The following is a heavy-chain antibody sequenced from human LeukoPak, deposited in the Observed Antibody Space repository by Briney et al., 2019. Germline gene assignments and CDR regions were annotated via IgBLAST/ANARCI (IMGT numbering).Heavy chain of an antibody. Sequence: PSWALSLTCAVSGGSFSSSNWWSWVRQAPGKGLEWVSVIYSGGSTYYADSVKGRFTISRDNSKNTLYLQMNSLRAEDTAVYYCARGAARYDYVWGSYRYGDYWGQGTLVTVSS. J-gene: IGHJ4*02. CDR3: ARGAARYDYVWGSYRYGDY. CDR2: IYSGGST. D-gene: IGHD3-16*02. V-gene: IGHV3-53*01. CDR1: GGSFSSSNW.